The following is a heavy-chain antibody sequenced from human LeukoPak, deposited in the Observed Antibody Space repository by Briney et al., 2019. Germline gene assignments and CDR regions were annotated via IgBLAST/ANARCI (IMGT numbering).Heavy chain of an antibody. D-gene: IGHD5-18*01. CDR1: DYSISSGYY. CDR2: VYHRGTT. Sequence: PSETLSLTCAVSDYSISSGYYWGWIRQPPGKGLEWIGNVYHRGTTLYNPSLKSRVTISVDTSKNQFSLMLRSVTAADTAVYYCARGKHSYGQHFFDYWGQGTLVPVSP. J-gene: IGHJ4*02. CDR3: ARGKHSYGQHFFDY. V-gene: IGHV4-38-2*01.